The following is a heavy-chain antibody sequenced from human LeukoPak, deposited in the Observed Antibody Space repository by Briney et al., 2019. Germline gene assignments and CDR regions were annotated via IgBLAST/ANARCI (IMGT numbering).Heavy chain of an antibody. J-gene: IGHJ4*02. CDR3: ARMRTLDY. D-gene: IGHD2/OR15-2a*01. V-gene: IGHV4-34*01. CDR1: GGSFSGYY. Sequence: ASETLSLTCAVYGGSFSGYYWSWIRQPPGKGLEWIGEINHSGSTNYNPSLKGRVTISVDTSKNQFSLKLSSVTAADTAVYYCARMRTLDYWGQGTLVTVSS. CDR2: INHSGST.